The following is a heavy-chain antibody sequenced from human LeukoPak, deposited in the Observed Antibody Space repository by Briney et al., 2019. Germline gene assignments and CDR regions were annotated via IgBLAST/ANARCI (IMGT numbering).Heavy chain of an antibody. D-gene: IGHD3-10*02. J-gene: IGHJ6*04. V-gene: IGHV3-7*01. CDR3: AELGITMIGGV. CDR1: GFTFSSYW. Sequence: GGSLRLSCAASGFTFSSYWMSWVRQAPGKGLEWVAIISYDGSKKNYADSVKGRFTISRDNAKNSPYLQMNSLRAEDTAVYYCAELGITMIGGVWGKGTTVTISS. CDR2: ISYDGSKK.